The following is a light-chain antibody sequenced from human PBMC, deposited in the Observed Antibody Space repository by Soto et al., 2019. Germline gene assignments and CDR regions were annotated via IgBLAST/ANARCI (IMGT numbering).Light chain of an antibody. CDR3: AAWDDSLNGYV. CDR2: SND. CDR1: SSNIGSNS. Sequence: QSVLTQPPSASGTPGQRVTISCSGSSSNIGSNSVNWYQQLPGTVPKLLIYSNDRRPSGVPDRFSGSKSGTSASLAISGVQSEDEADYYCAAWDDSLNGYVFGTGTRSPS. V-gene: IGLV1-44*01. J-gene: IGLJ1*01.